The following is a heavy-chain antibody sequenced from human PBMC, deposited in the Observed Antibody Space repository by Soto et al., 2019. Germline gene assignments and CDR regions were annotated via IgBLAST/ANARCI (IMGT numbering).Heavy chain of an antibody. D-gene: IGHD1-1*01. CDR3: ASSVVGRRQRPLDY. V-gene: IGHV4-31*03. Sequence: SETLSLTCTVSGGSISSGGYYWSWIRQHPGKGLEWIGYIYYSGSTYYNPSLKSRVTISVDTSKNQFSLKLSSVTAADTAVYYCASSVVGRRQRPLDYWGQGTLVTVSS. J-gene: IGHJ4*02. CDR2: IYYSGST. CDR1: GGSISSGGYY.